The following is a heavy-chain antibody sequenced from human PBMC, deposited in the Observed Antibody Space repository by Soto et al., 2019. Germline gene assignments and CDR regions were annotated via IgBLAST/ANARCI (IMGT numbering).Heavy chain of an antibody. D-gene: IGHD1-26*01. CDR2: IYYSGST. CDR3: ARLGVYSGSYYGNWFDP. J-gene: IGHJ5*02. Sequence: SETLSLTCTVSGGSISSSSYYWGWIRQPPGKGLEWIGSIYYSGSTYYNPSLKSRVTISVDTSKNQFSLKLSSVTAADTAVYYCARLGVYSGSYYGNWFDPWGQGTLVTVSS. CDR1: GGSISSSSYY. V-gene: IGHV4-39*01.